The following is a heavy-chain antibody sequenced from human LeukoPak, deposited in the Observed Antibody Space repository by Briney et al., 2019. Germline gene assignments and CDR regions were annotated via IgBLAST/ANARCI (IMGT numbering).Heavy chain of an antibody. D-gene: IGHD2-21*02. J-gene: IGHJ6*02. Sequence: SLRLSCAASGFTFXXYCMSWIRQAPGKGLEWVSYISSSGSTRYYADSVKGRFTISRDNAKNSLYLQMNSLRAEDTAVYYCARMGYCGGDCHWGSYGMDVWGQGTTVTVSS. V-gene: IGHV3-11*01. CDR3: ARMGYCGGDCHWGSYGMDV. CDR1: GFTFXXYC. CDR2: ISSSGSTR.